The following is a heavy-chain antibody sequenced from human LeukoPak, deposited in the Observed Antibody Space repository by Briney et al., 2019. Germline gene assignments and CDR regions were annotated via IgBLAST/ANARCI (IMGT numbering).Heavy chain of an antibody. Sequence: SETLSLTCTVSGGSISSGSYYWSWIRQPAGKGLEWTGRIYTSGSTNYNPSLKSRVTISVDTSKNQFSLKLSSVTAADTAVYYCARNPNWNYEGSWFDPWGQGTLVTVSS. V-gene: IGHV4-61*02. CDR1: GGSISSGSYY. CDR3: ARNPNWNYEGSWFDP. D-gene: IGHD1-7*01. J-gene: IGHJ5*02. CDR2: IYTSGST.